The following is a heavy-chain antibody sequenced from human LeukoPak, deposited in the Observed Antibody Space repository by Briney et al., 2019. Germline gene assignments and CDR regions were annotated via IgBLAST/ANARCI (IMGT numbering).Heavy chain of an antibody. CDR2: IYYSGST. V-gene: IGHV4-30-4*01. CDR3: AREGSGCGDPFDL. CDR1: GGSISSGDYY. J-gene: IGHJ2*01. D-gene: IGHD3-22*01. Sequence: PSETLSLTCTVSGGSISSGDYYWSWIRQPPGTGLEWIGYIYYSGSTYYNPSLKSRVTISVDTSKKQFSLKLSPVTAADTAVYYCAREGSGCGDPFDLWGRGTLVTVSS.